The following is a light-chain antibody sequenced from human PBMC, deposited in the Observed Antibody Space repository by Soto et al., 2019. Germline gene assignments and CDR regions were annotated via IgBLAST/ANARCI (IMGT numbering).Light chain of an antibody. CDR3: SSYRSASNYV. J-gene: IGLJ1*01. CDR2: GVS. Sequence: QSALTQPASVSGSPGQSITFSCTGTSSDVGRYNYVSWYQQHPDKAPKLVIYGVSNRPSGVSNRFSGSKSGNTASLTISGLQAEDEADYYCSSYRSASNYVFGTGTKLTVL. CDR1: SSDVGRYNY. V-gene: IGLV2-14*03.